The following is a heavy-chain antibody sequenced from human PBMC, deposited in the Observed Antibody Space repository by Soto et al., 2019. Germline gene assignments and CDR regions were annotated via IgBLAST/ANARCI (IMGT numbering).Heavy chain of an antibody. V-gene: IGHV1-18*04. CDR1: GYMFTTYG. J-gene: IGHJ4*02. CDR3: ARTGGGMAARPLEY. D-gene: IGHD6-6*01. CDR2: ISAYNGNK. Sequence: QVQLVQSGGEVKKPGASVEVSCRTSGYMFTTYGISWVRQAPGQGLEWMAWISAYNGNKKYAQKFQGRVTMTTDTSTSTFSMELRTLTFADTGTYFCARTGGGMAARPLEYWGQGTLVTGSS.